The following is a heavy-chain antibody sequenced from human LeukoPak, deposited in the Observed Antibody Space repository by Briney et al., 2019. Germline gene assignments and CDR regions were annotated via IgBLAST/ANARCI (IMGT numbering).Heavy chain of an antibody. CDR2: ISASGGNT. V-gene: IGHV3-23*01. D-gene: IGHD6-13*01. Sequence: PGGSLRLSCAASGFTFSTYAMTWVRQAPGKGLEWVSSISASGGNTDNADSVRGRFTISRDNSKNTLYLQMNSLRAEDTAVYYCANYRQSITAAGNSREFADYWGQGTLVTVSS. CDR1: GFTFSTYA. J-gene: IGHJ4*02. CDR3: ANYRQSITAAGNSREFADY.